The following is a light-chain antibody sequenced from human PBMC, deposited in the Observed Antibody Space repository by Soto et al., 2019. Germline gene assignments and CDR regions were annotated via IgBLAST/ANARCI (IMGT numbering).Light chain of an antibody. CDR3: SSYRSSSTFVV. CDR2: EVT. J-gene: IGLJ2*01. V-gene: IGLV2-8*01. Sequence: QSALTQPPSASGSPGQTVTISCTGTSSDVGGYDYVSWYQQHPGEAPKLIIYEVTKRPSGVPDRFSGSKSGNTASLTVSGLQAEDEADYYCSSYRSSSTFVVFGGGTKLTVL. CDR1: SSDVGGYDY.